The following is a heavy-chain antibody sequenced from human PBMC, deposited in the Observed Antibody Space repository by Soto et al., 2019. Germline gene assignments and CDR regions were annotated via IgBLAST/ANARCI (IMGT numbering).Heavy chain of an antibody. CDR3: ARDGGGGYILSWYFDL. Sequence: EVQLVESGGGLIQPGGSLRLSCAASGFTVSSNYMSWVRQAPGKGLEWGSVIYSGGSTYYADSVKGRFTISRDNSKNTLYLQMNSLRTEATAVCYCARDGGGGYILSWYFDLWGRGTLVTVSS. V-gene: IGHV3-53*01. D-gene: IGHD3-16*01. CDR1: GFTVSSNY. J-gene: IGHJ2*01. CDR2: IYSGGST.